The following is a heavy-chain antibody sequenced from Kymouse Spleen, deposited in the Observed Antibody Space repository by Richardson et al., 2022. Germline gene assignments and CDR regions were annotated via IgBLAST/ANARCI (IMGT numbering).Heavy chain of an antibody. CDR1: GFTFDDYA. D-gene: IGHD1-7*01. CDR2: ISWNSGSI. V-gene: IGHV3-9*01. CDR3: AKALTGTTYYFDY. J-gene: IGHJ4*02. Sequence: EVQLVESGGGLVQPGRSLRLSCAASGFTFDDYAMHWVRQAPGKGLEWVSGISWNSGSIGYADSVKGRFTISRDNAKNSLYLQMNSLRAEDTALYYCAKALTGTTYYFDYWGQGTLVTVSS.